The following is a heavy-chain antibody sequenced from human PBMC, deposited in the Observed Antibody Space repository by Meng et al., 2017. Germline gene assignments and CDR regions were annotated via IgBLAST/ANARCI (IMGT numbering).Heavy chain of an antibody. D-gene: IGHD1-1*01. J-gene: IGHJ2*01. CDR1: GVSFISYA. CDR2: IIPNFGTA. Sequence: AQVWGKVKKARTIVKFSCKAPGVSFISYAIRGVRQVPGHGHEGMWEIIPNFGTASYEQKFLGSNTITADESTSTAYMVMSSLRSEDTTVYYCSIEVQLERPVVGKNWYFDLWGRGTLVTVSS. CDR3: SIEVQLERPVVGKNWYFDL. V-gene: IGHV1-69*01.